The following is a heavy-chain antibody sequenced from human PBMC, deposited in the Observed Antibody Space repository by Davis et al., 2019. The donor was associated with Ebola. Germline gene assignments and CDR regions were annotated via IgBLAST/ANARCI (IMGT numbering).Heavy chain of an antibody. V-gene: IGHV4-59*12. Sequence: MPSETLSLTCTVSGGSISSYYWSWIRQPPGKGLESIGYIYYSGSTNYNPSLKSRITISVDTSKNQFSLKLSSVSAADTAVYYCARGPPGAHCTSTSCYTGAFDIWGQGTKVTVSS. D-gene: IGHD2-2*02. CDR3: ARGPPGAHCTSTSCYTGAFDI. CDR1: GGSISSYY. J-gene: IGHJ3*02. CDR2: IYYSGST.